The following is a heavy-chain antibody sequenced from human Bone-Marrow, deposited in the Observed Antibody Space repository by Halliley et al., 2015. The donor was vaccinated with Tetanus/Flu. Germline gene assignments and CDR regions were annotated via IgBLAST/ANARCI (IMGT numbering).Heavy chain of an antibody. V-gene: IGHV3-21*01. CDR1: GFTFSSYS. D-gene: IGHD3-10*01. CDR3: ARDLIDSGSSPLDY. Sequence: SLRLSCAASGFTFSSYSMNWVRQAPGKGLEWVSSISSTSSYIYYADSVTGRFTISRDNAKNSLYLQMNSLRAEDTAVYYCARDLIDSGSSPLDYWGQGTLATVSS. J-gene: IGHJ4*02. CDR2: ISSTSSYI.